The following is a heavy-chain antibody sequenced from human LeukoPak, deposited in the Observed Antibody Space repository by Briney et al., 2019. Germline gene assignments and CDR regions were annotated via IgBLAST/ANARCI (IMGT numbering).Heavy chain of an antibody. V-gene: IGHV3-30*03. CDR3: ARREWLKLGLDY. CDR1: GFTFSSYS. Sequence: GGALRLSCAASGFTFSSYSMNWVRQAPGKGLEWVAVISYDGSNKYYADSVKGRFTISRDNSKNTLYLQMNSLRAEDTAVYYCARREWLKLGLDYWGQGTLVTVSS. J-gene: IGHJ4*02. CDR2: ISYDGSNK. D-gene: IGHD3-3*01.